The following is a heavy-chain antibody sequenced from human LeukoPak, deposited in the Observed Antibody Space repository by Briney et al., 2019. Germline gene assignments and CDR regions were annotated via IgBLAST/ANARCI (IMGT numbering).Heavy chain of an antibody. CDR3: ARESGITMIVVASFDY. D-gene: IGHD3-22*01. V-gene: IGHV4-39*07. Sequence: SETLSLTCTVSGGSISSSSYYWGWIRQPPGKGLEWIGSIYYSGSTYYNPSLKSRVTISVDTSKNQFSLKLSSVTAADTAVYYCARESGITMIVVASFDYWGQGTLVTVSS. CDR2: IYYSGST. J-gene: IGHJ4*02. CDR1: GGSISSSSYY.